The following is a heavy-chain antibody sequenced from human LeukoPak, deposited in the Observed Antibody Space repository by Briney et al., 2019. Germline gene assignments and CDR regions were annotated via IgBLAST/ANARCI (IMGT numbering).Heavy chain of an antibody. CDR3: AKEVPEPPSYCSSTSCYAYYYYMDV. Sequence: GGSLRLSCAASGFTFSSYSMNWVRQAPGKGLEWVSYISSASRSIYYADSVKGRFTISRDNSKNSLYLQMNSLRTEDTALYYCAKEVPEPPSYCSSTSCYAYYYYMDVWGKGTTVTVSS. CDR2: ISSASRSI. CDR1: GFTFSSYS. D-gene: IGHD2-2*01. J-gene: IGHJ6*03. V-gene: IGHV3-48*04.